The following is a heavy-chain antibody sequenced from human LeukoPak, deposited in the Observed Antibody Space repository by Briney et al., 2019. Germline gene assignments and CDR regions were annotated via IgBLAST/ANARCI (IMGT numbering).Heavy chain of an antibody. CDR3: AGYYTAMADNWFDP. J-gene: IGHJ5*02. Sequence: SETLSLTCTVSGGSISSYYWSWIRQPPGKGLEWIGYIYYSGSTNYNASLKSRATISVDTSKNQFSLKLSSVTAADTAVYYCAGYYTAMADNWFDPWGQGTLVTVSS. CDR1: GGSISSYY. D-gene: IGHD5-18*01. V-gene: IGHV4-59*01. CDR2: IYYSGST.